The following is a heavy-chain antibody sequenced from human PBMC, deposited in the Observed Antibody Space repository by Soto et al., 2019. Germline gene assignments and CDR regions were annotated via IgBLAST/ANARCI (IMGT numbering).Heavy chain of an antibody. CDR3: ARDRSSSDF. V-gene: IGHV1-18*01. Sequence: QVQLVQSGNEVKKPGASVKVSCKASGYSFINYGISWVRQVPGQGLEWMGWIKIYSGDTNYAQKFQGRVTMTTDIFTRTAYMELRSLRSDDTAVYYCARDRSSSDFWGQGTLVTVPS. J-gene: IGHJ4*02. CDR2: IKIYSGDT. D-gene: IGHD6-19*01. CDR1: GYSFINYG.